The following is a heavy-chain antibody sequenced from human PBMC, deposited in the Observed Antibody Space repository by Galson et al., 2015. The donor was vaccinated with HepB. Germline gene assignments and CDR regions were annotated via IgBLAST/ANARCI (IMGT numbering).Heavy chain of an antibody. V-gene: IGHV1-18*01. Sequence: QSGAEVKKPGESLKISCKGSGYTFTSYGISWVRQAPGQGLEWMGWISAYNGNTNYAQKLQGRVTMTTDTSTSTAYMELRSLRSDDTAVYYCARVGVLRYFDWLLEDVKSGYYYGMDVWGQGTTVTVSS. J-gene: IGHJ6*02. CDR3: ARVGVLRYFDWLLEDVKSGYYYGMDV. D-gene: IGHD3-9*01. CDR1: GYTFTSYG. CDR2: ISAYNGNT.